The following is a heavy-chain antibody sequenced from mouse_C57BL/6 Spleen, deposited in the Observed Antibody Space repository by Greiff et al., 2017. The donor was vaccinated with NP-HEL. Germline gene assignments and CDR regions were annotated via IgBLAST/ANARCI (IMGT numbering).Heavy chain of an antibody. CDR1: GFNIKDYY. Sequence: VQLKESGAELVKPGASVKLSCTASGFNIKDYYMHWVKQRTEQGLEWSGRIDPEDGETKYAPKFQGKATITADTSTNTAYLQLSSVTSEDTAGYYYGSDSKFAYWGQGTLVTVSA. J-gene: IGHJ3*01. CDR2: IDPEDGET. D-gene: IGHD2-5*01. CDR3: GSDSKFAY. V-gene: IGHV14-2*01.